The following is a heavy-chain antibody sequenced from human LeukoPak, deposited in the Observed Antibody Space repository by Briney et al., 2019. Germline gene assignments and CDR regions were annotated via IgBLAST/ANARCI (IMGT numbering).Heavy chain of an antibody. Sequence: GGSLRLPCAASGSTFSSYSMNWVRQAPGKGLEWVSSISSSNSYIYYADSVKGRFTISRDNAKNSLYLQMNSLRAEDTAVYYCARDRRAVAGPGDYWGQGTLVTVSS. J-gene: IGHJ4*02. CDR3: ARDRRAVAGPGDY. CDR1: GSTFSSYS. V-gene: IGHV3-21*01. D-gene: IGHD6-19*01. CDR2: ISSSNSYI.